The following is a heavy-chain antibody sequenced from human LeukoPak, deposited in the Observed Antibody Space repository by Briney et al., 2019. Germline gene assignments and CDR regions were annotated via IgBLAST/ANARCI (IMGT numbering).Heavy chain of an antibody. V-gene: IGHV1-18*01. CDR2: ISAYNGNT. J-gene: IGHJ4*02. Sequence: GLEWMGWISAYNGNTNYAQKLQGRVTMTTDTSTSTAYMELRSLRSDDTAVYYCARAYGFDYWGQGTLVTVSS. D-gene: IGHD3-10*01. CDR3: ARAYGFDY.